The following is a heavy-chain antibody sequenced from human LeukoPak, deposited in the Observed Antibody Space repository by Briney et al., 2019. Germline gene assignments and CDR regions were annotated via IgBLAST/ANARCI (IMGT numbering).Heavy chain of an antibody. D-gene: IGHD6-6*01. V-gene: IGHV4-4*07. CDR1: GGSISSYY. CDR3: ARVQVEYSSSSDAYYYYYYMDV. CDR2: IYTSGST. J-gene: IGHJ6*03. Sequence: SETLSLTCTVSGGSISSYYWSWIRQPAGKGLEWIGRIYTSGSTNYNPSPKSRVTMSVDTSKNQFSLKLSSVTAADTAVYYCARVQVEYSSSSDAYYYYYYMDVWGEGTTVTVSS.